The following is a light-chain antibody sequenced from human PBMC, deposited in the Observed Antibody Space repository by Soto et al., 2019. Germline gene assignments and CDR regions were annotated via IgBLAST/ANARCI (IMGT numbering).Light chain of an antibody. J-gene: IGLJ2*01. CDR3: CSYTTTNTVV. CDR2: EGS. Sequence: QSALTQPASVSGSPGQSITISCTGTSNDVGSYNLVSWYQQHPGKAPKLMIFEGSKRPSGVSSRFSGSKSGNTASLTISGLQAEDEADYYCCSYTTTNTVVFGGGTKLTVL. V-gene: IGLV2-14*02. CDR1: SNDVGSYNL.